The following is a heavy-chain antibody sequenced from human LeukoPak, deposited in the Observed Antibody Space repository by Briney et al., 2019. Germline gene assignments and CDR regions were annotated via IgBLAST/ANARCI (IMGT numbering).Heavy chain of an antibody. CDR3: AKLPYYYDSSGYYLGY. D-gene: IGHD3-22*01. J-gene: IGHJ4*02. V-gene: IGHV3-30*02. CDR2: IRYDGSNK. Sequence: PGGSLRLSCAASGFTFSSYGMHWVRQAPGKGLEWVAFIRYDGSNKYYADSVKGRFTISRDNSKNTLYLQMNSLRAEDTAVYYCAKLPYYYDSSGYYLGYWGQGTLVTVSS. CDR1: GFTFSSYG.